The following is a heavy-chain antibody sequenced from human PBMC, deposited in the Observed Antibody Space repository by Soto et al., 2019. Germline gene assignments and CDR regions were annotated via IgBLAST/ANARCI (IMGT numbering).Heavy chain of an antibody. J-gene: IGHJ5*02. CDR2: IYYSGST. CDR1: GGSISSYY. Sequence: LSLTCTVSGGSISSYYWSWIRQPPGKGLEWIGYIYYSGSTNYNPSLKSRVTISVDTSKNQFSLKLSSVTAADTAVYYCARGHRSTFSTAANTHNWSDPRCQGPLVSVSS. D-gene: IGHD2-2*01. CDR3: ARGHRSTFSTAANTHNWSDP. V-gene: IGHV4-59*12.